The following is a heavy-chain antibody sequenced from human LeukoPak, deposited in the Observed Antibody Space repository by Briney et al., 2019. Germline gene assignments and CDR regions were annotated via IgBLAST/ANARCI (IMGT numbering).Heavy chain of an antibody. CDR3: ARAPGGQMATSNH. Sequence: PGRSLRLSCAASGFTFSSYAMHWVRQAPGKGLEWVAVISYDGSNKYYADSVKGRFTISRDNSKNTLYLQMNSLRAEDTAVYYCARAPGGQMATSNHWGQGTLVTVSS. D-gene: IGHD5-24*01. J-gene: IGHJ5*02. V-gene: IGHV3-30-3*01. CDR2: ISYDGSNK. CDR1: GFTFSSYA.